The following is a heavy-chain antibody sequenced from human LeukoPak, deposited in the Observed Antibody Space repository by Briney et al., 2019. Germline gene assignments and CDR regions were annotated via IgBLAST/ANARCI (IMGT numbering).Heavy chain of an antibody. V-gene: IGHV3-23*01. CDR1: GFIFSSHG. CDR3: ARAVWNAFDY. CDR2: ISPSGDIT. J-gene: IGHJ4*02. D-gene: IGHD1-1*01. Sequence: GGTLRLSCAASGFIFSSHGMNWVRQAPGKGLEWVSGISPSGDITYYADSVKGRFTISRDNSKNTVYLQMDSLRAEDTAVYYCARAVWNAFDYWGQGTLVTVSS.